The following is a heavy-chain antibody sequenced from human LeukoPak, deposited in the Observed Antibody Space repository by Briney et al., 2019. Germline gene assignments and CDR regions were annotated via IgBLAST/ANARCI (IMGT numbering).Heavy chain of an antibody. D-gene: IGHD3-16*02. V-gene: IGHV3-7*01. CDR1: GFTVSSNY. CDR3: ARETWYYDYVRKSYRGGYFDL. Sequence: PGGSLRLSCAASGFTVSSNYMTWVRQAPGKGLEWVANIKQDGTGTYFGDSVKGRFTISRDNAKKSLYLQMNNLRVEDTAVYYCARETWYYDYVRKSYRGGYFDLWGRGTLVTVSS. J-gene: IGHJ2*01. CDR2: IKQDGTGT.